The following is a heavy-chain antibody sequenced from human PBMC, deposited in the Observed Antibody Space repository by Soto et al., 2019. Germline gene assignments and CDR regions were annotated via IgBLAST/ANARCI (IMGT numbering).Heavy chain of an antibody. D-gene: IGHD6-19*01. CDR2: ISYDGSNK. CDR1: GFTFSSYG. V-gene: IGHV3-30*18. J-gene: IGHJ4*02. Sequence: PGGSLRLSCAASGFTFSSYGMHWVRQAPGKGLEWVAVISYDGSNKYYADSVKGRFTISRDNSKNTLYLQMNSLRAEDTAVYYCAKDHDSSGWQEVDYWGQGTLVTVSS. CDR3: AKDHDSSGWQEVDY.